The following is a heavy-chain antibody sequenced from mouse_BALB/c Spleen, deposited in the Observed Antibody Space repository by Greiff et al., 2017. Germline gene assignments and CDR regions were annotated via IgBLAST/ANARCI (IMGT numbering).Heavy chain of an antibody. CDR1: GYTFTSYY. CDR3: TRGGAY. CDR2: INPSNGGT. Sequence: VKLMESGAELVKPGASVKLSCKASGYTFTSYYMYWVKQRPGQGLEWIGEINPSNGGTNFNEKFKSKATLTVDKSSSTAYMQLSSLTSEDSAVYYCTRGGAYWGQGALVTVSA. J-gene: IGHJ3*01. V-gene: IGHV1S81*02.